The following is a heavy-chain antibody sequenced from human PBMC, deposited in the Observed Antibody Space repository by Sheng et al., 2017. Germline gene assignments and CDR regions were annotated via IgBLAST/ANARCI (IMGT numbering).Heavy chain of an antibody. D-gene: IGHD2-2*02. CDR3: ARGPQYCSSTSCYTSGLDY. CDR2: IWYDGSNK. J-gene: IGHJ4*02. Sequence: QVQLVESGGGVVQPGRSLRLSCAASGFTFSSYGMHWVRQAPGKGLEWVAVIWYDGSNKYYADSVKGRFTISRDNSKNTLYPQMNSLRAEDTAVYYCARGPQYCSSTSCYTSGLDYWGQGTLVTVSS. CDR1: GFTFSSYG. V-gene: IGHV3-33*01.